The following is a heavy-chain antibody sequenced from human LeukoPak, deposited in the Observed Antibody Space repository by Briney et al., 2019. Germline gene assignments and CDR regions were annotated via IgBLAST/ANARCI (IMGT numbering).Heavy chain of an antibody. J-gene: IGHJ4*02. CDR1: GFTFSTYA. CDR3: AKGPRSGTYYYFDS. D-gene: IGHD1-26*01. CDR2: ISVSGAAT. Sequence: GGSLRVSCAPSGFTFSTYAMSWVRQAPGKGLEWVSSISVSGAATYYADSVKGRFTISRDNSKDTLFLQMNSLRADDTAVYYCAKGPRSGTYYYFDSWGQGTLVSVSS. V-gene: IGHV3-23*01.